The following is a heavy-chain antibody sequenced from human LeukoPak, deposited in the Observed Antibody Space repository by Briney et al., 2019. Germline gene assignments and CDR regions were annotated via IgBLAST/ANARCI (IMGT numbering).Heavy chain of an antibody. V-gene: IGHV4-39*01. CDR1: GGSISSTTYY. CDR3: ARLYSGSYYFDY. Sequence: SETLSLTCTVSGGSISSTTYYWGWIRQPPGKGLEWIGSIYYSGSTYYNPSLKSRVTISVDTSKNQFSLKLSSVTAADTAVYYCARLYSGSYYFDYWGQGTLVTVSS. D-gene: IGHD1-26*01. CDR2: IYYSGST. J-gene: IGHJ4*02.